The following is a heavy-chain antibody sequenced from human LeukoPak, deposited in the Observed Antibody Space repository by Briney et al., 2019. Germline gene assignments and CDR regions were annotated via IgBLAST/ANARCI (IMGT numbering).Heavy chain of an antibody. J-gene: IGHJ4*02. D-gene: IGHD6-19*01. CDR2: ISAYNGNT. Sequence: ASVKVSCKASGYTLPSYGITWVRQAPGQGLEWMGWISAYNGNTIYAQKLQGRVTMTTGTSTSTAYMELRSLRSDDTAVYYCARDRGIAVASEIDYWGQGTLVTVSS. CDR3: ARDRGIAVASEIDY. CDR1: GYTLPSYG. V-gene: IGHV1-18*01.